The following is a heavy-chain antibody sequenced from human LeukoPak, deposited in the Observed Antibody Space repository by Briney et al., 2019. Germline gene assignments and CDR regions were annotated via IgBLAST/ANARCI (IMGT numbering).Heavy chain of an antibody. CDR3: ARDRYGGSHGGDFDY. J-gene: IGHJ4*02. V-gene: IGHV3-48*01. D-gene: IGHD1-26*01. CDR1: GFTFSTYA. CDR2: ISSSSSTM. Sequence: RGSLRLSCAASGFTFSTYAMSWVRQAPGKGLEWVSYISSSSSTMFYADSVKGRFTISRDNATNSLYLQVNRLRAEDTAVYYCARDRYGGSHGGDFDYWGQGTLVTVSS.